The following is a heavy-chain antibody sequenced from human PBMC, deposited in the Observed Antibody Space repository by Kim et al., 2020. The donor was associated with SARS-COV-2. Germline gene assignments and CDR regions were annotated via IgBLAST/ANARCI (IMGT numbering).Heavy chain of an antibody. CDR3: AKDLYYYGSGSPYYFDY. V-gene: IGHV3-30*02. J-gene: IGHJ4*02. Sequence: AKGRFNISRDKSKNTLYRPMNSLSAEDTAVYYCAKDLYYYGSGSPYYFDYWGQGTLVTVSS. D-gene: IGHD3-10*01.